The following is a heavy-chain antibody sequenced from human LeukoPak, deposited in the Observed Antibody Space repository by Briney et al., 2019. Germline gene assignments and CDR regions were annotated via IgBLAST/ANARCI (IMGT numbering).Heavy chain of an antibody. CDR3: VRSGSYYKAATNFDY. V-gene: IGHV1-8*03. CDR1: GYTFTSYD. D-gene: IGHD3-10*01. CDR2: MNPNSGNT. J-gene: IGHJ4*02. Sequence: ASVKVSCKASGYTFTSYDINWVRQATGQGLEWMGWMNPNSGNTGYAQKFQGRVTITRNTSISTAYMELSSLRSEDTAVYYCVRSGSYYKAATNFDYWGQGTLVTVSS.